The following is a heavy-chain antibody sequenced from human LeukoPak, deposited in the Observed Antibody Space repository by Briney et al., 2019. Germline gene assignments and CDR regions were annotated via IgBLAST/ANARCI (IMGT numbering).Heavy chain of an antibody. CDR2: ITGSGGST. J-gene: IGHJ4*02. V-gene: IGHV3-23*01. CDR1: VFTLSSYA. D-gene: IGHD1-26*01. Sequence: GRTLRLSCAASVFTLSSYAMSCVRRAPGKGVEWLSSITGSGGSTYYTDSLKGRFTISRDNSKNTLYVQMNSPRAEDTAVYSWAKGLQWELLIDYWGQGTLVTVSS. CDR3: AKGLQWELLIDY.